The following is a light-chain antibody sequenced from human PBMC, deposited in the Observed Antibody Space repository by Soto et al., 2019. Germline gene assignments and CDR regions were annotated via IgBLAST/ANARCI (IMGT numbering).Light chain of an antibody. CDR3: QQRSNWPTIT. Sequence: EILMTQSPATLSVSPGEGASLSCRVSQSVTTKLAWYQQRPCQPPRLLIYDASTRATGVPATFSGSGSGTDFTLTISSLQSDDFAVYYCQQRSNWPTITFGQGTRLEIK. CDR2: DAS. CDR1: QSVTTK. J-gene: IGKJ5*01. V-gene: IGKV3-15*01.